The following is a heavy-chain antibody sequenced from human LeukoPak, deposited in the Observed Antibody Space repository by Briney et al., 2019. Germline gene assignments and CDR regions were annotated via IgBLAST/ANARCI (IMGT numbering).Heavy chain of an antibody. CDR2: IYYSGST. Sequence: SETLSLTCTVSGGSISSYYWSWIRQPPGKGLEWIGYIYYSGSTNYNPSLKSRVTISVDTSKNQFSLKLSSVTAADTAVYYCARLAGYSSPHFDYWGQVTLVTVSS. J-gene: IGHJ4*02. D-gene: IGHD6-19*01. CDR3: ARLAGYSSPHFDY. V-gene: IGHV4-59*08. CDR1: GGSISSYY.